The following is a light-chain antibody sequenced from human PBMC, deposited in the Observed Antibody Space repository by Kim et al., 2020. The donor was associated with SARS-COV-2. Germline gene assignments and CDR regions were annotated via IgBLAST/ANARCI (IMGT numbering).Light chain of an antibody. V-gene: IGLV7-46*01. CDR2: DTN. CDR3: LLSYSGARV. Sequence: QAVVTQEPSLTVSPGGTVTLTCGSSTGAVTNGHYPYWFQQKPGQAPRTLIYDTNNKHTWTPARFSGSLLRGEAALTLSGAQPEDEANYYCLLSYSGARVFGGGTQLTVL. J-gene: IGLJ3*02. CDR1: TGAVTNGHY.